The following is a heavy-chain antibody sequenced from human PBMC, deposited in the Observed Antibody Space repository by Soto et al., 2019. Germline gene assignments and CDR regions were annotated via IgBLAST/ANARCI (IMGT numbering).Heavy chain of an antibody. CDR3: ARGGGYDDARY. V-gene: IGHV1-69*13. J-gene: IGHJ4*02. D-gene: IGHD5-12*01. Sequence: ASVKGSCKASGGTFSRDAIGWVRQAPGQGLEWMGGIIPIFGTANYAQKFQGRVTITADESTSTAYMELSSLRSEDTAVYYCARGGGYDDARYWGQGTLVTVSS. CDR2: IIPIFGTA. CDR1: GGTFSRDA.